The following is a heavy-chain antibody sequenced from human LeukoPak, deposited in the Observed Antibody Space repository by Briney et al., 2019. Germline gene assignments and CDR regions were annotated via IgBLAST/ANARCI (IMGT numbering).Heavy chain of an antibody. CDR1: GYSFTSYW. V-gene: IGHV5-51*01. Sequence: GESLKISCKGSGYSFTSYWIGWVRQMPGKGLEWMGIIYSGNSDTRYSPSFQGQVTVSADKSINTVYLQWSSLKASDSAIYFCARAIPGTYYFDYWGQGTLVAVSS. CDR2: IYSGNSDT. D-gene: IGHD3-10*01. J-gene: IGHJ4*02. CDR3: ARAIPGTYYFDY.